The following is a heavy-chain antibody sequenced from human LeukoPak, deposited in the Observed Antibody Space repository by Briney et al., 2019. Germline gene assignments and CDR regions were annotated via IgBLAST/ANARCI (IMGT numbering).Heavy chain of an antibody. D-gene: IGHD6-13*01. CDR1: GFSFKDYN. CDR2: ITYDGSNK. Sequence: GGSLRLSCAASGFSFKDYNMHWVRQAPGKGLEWVAVITYDGSNKYYADSVKGRFTISRDNSKNTLYVQMNSLRAEDTAVYYCAKEGYSRGYYSYYYMDVWGKGTTVTVSS. CDR3: AKEGYSRGYYSYYYMDV. V-gene: IGHV3-30*18. J-gene: IGHJ6*03.